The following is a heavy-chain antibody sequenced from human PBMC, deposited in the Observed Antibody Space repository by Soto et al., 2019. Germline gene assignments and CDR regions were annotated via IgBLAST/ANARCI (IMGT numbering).Heavy chain of an antibody. Sequence: GASAKVSCKASGYTFTSYAMHSVRQAHGQRLEWMGWINAGNGNTKYSQKFQGRVTITRDTSASTAYMELSSLRSEDTAVYYCAGEYSSSSDYYYYYGMDVWGQGTTVTVSS. D-gene: IGHD6-6*01. CDR3: AGEYSSSSDYYYYYGMDV. CDR1: GYTFTSYA. V-gene: IGHV1-3*01. J-gene: IGHJ6*02. CDR2: INAGNGNT.